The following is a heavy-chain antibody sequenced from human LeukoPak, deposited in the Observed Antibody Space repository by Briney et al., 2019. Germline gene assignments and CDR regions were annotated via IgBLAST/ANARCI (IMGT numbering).Heavy chain of an antibody. Sequence: GGSLRLSCAASGFTFSSYGMHWVRQAPGKGLEWVAVIWYDGSNKCYADSVKGRFTISRDNSKNTLYLQMNSLRAEDTAVYYCARDGYCSSTSCAPGDYWGQGTLVTVSS. CDR1: GFTFSSYG. V-gene: IGHV3-33*01. CDR2: IWYDGSNK. D-gene: IGHD2-2*03. J-gene: IGHJ4*02. CDR3: ARDGYCSSTSCAPGDY.